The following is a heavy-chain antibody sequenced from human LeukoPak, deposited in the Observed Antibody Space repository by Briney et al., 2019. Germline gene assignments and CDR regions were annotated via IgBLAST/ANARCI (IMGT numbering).Heavy chain of an antibody. V-gene: IGHV3-30*18. Sequence: GGSLRLSCAASGFTFSSYGMHWVRQAPGKGLEWVAVISYDGSNKYYADSVKGRFTISRDNSKNTLYLQMNSLRAEDTAVYYCAKALGGGYDWVYFDYWGQGTLVTVSS. D-gene: IGHD5-12*01. J-gene: IGHJ4*02. CDR3: AKALGGGYDWVYFDY. CDR1: GFTFSSYG. CDR2: ISYDGSNK.